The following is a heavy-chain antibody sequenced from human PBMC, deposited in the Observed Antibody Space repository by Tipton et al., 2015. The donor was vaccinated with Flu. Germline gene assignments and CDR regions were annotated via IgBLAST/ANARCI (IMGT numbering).Heavy chain of an antibody. V-gene: IGHV4-39*01. CDR3: ARHSGRYSFDLFEF. CDR1: GGSISTTRYY. CDR2: ISDSGST. D-gene: IGHD1-26*01. Sequence: LRLSCTVSGGSISTTRYYWGWIRQPPGEGLEWIASISDSGSTNYNPSLKTRATISVDTSKNQFSLILSSVTAADTAVYYCARHSGRYSFDLFEFWGRGTLVTVSS. J-gene: IGHJ4*02.